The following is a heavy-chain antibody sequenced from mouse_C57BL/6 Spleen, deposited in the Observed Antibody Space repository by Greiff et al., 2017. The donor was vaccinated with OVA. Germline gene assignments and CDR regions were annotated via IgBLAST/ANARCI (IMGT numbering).Heavy chain of an antibody. CDR1: GYTFTDYY. V-gene: IGHV1-26*01. CDR3: ARREYGSYYYAMDY. D-gene: IGHD2-10*02. Sequence: VQLQQSGPELVKPGASVKISCKASGYTFTDYYMNWVKQSHGKSLEWIGDINPNNGGTSYNQKFKGKATLTVDKSSSTAYMELRSLTSEDSAVYYCARREYGSYYYAMDYWGQGTSVTVSS. CDR2: INPNNGGT. J-gene: IGHJ4*01.